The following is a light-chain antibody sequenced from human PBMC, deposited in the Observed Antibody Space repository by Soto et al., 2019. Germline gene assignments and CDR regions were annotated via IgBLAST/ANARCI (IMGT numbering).Light chain of an antibody. J-gene: IGKJ3*01. CDR3: QQYNSWPPIFT. CDR2: GAS. CDR1: QSVSTN. Sequence: ERVMTQSPATLSVSPGERATLSCRASQSVSTNLAWYQQKPGQAPRLLIYGASTRATGIPARFSGSGSGTESTLTISSLQSEDFAVYYCQQYNSWPPIFTFGPGTKVDSK. V-gene: IGKV3-15*01.